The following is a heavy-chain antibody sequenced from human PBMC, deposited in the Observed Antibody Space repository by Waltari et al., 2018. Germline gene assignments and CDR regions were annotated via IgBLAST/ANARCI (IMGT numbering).Heavy chain of an antibody. CDR3: AREAREAAAASYYFDY. J-gene: IGHJ4*02. V-gene: IGHV3-53*02. D-gene: IGHD6-13*01. CDR2: IYSGGST. CDR1: GFTVSSNY. Sequence: EVQLVETGGGLIQPGGSLRLPCAASGFTVSSNYMSRVRQPSGKGLEWVSVIYSGGSTYYADSVKGRFTISRDNSKNTLYLQMNSLRAEDTAVYYCAREAREAAAASYYFDYWGQGTLVTVSS.